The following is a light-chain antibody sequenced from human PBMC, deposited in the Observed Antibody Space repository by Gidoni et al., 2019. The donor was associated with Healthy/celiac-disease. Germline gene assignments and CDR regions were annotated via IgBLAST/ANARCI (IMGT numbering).Light chain of an antibody. V-gene: IGKV1-33*01. Sequence: DIQMTQSPSSLSASVGDRVTITCQASQDISNYLIWYQQKPGKAPKLLIDDASKLETVVPSRFSGSGSGTEFTFTISSLQPEDIATYYCQQYDNLPPLTFGGGTKVEIK. J-gene: IGKJ4*01. CDR2: DAS. CDR1: QDISNY. CDR3: QQYDNLPPLT.